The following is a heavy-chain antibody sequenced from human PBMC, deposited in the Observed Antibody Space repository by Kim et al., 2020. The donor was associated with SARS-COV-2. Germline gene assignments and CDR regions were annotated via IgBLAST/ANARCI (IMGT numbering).Heavy chain of an antibody. Sequence: ASVKVSCKASGYTFTSYGISWVRQAPGQGLEWMGWISAYNGNTNYAQKLQGRVTMTTDTSTSTAYMELRSLRSDDTTVYYCARDHGYYDSSGYSAYYFDYWGQGTLVTVSS. D-gene: IGHD3-22*01. CDR2: ISAYNGNT. V-gene: IGHV1-18*01. CDR3: ARDHGYYDSSGYSAYYFDY. CDR1: GYTFTSYG. J-gene: IGHJ4*02.